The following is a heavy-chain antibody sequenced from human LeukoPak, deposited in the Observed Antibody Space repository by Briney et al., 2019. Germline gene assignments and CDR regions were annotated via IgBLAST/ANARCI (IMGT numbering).Heavy chain of an antibody. CDR3: ARDGVAGGFDF. D-gene: IGHD6-19*01. V-gene: IGHV4-59*01. CDR2: IHYSGST. CDR1: GGSIGSYY. Sequence: SETLSLTCTVSGGSIGSYYWNWIRQAPGKGLEWIGYIHYSGSTSHNSSLKSRVTISVDTSKNQYSLKLNSVTAADTAVYYCARDGVAGGFDFWGQGTLVTVSS. J-gene: IGHJ4*02.